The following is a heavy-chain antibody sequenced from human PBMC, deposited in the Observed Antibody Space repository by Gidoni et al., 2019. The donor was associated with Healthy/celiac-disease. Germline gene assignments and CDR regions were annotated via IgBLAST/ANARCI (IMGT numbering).Heavy chain of an antibody. J-gene: IGHJ3*02. D-gene: IGHD5-18*01. CDR3: ARYSSPRGTAMVTGAFDI. CDR1: GGTFSSYA. V-gene: IGHV1-69*01. CDR2: IIPIFGTA. Sequence: KKPGSSVKVSCKASGGTFSSYAISWVRQAPGQGLEWMGGIIPIFGTANYAQKFQGRVTSTADESTSTAYMELSSLRSEDTAVYYCARYSSPRGTAMVTGAFDIWGQGTMVTVSS.